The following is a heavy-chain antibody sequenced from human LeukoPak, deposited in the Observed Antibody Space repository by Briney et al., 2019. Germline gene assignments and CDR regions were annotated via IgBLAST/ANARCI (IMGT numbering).Heavy chain of an antibody. CDR1: GYTFTSYY. V-gene: IGHV1-46*01. CDR3: ARGRYYYDSSGFNWFDP. J-gene: IGHJ5*02. Sequence: AASVRVSCKASGYTFTSYYMHWVRQAPGQGLEWMGVINPSGGSTSYAQKFKGRVTMTRDTSTSTVYMELSSLRSEDTAVYYCARGRYYYDSSGFNWFDPWGQGTLVTVSS. CDR2: INPSGGST. D-gene: IGHD3-22*01.